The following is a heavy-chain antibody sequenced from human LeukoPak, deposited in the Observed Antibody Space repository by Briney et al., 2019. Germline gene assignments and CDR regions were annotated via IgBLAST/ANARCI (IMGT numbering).Heavy chain of an antibody. J-gene: IGHJ4*02. CDR2: ISWNSGSI. CDR1: GFTFDDYA. CDR3: AKSTVTNYFDY. V-gene: IGHV3-9*01. Sequence: GGSLRLSCAASGFTFDDYAMHWVRQAPGRGLEWVSGISWNSGSIGYADFVKGRFTISRDDAKHSLYLQMNSLRAEDTAVYYCAKSTVTNYFDYWGQGSLVTVSS. D-gene: IGHD4-17*01.